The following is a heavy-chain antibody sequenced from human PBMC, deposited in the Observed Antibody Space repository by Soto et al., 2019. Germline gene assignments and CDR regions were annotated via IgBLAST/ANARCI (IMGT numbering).Heavy chain of an antibody. CDR1: GFSFGSHS. Sequence: SLRLSCVASGFSFGSHSMHWVRQAPGKGLEWVSGISWNSGSIGYADSVKGRFTISRDNAKNSLYLQMNSLRAEDTALYHCAKGRELRPYYDFWSGYPTDAFDIWGQGTMVTVSS. D-gene: IGHD3-3*01. CDR2: ISWNSGSI. CDR3: AKGRELRPYYDFWSGYPTDAFDI. J-gene: IGHJ3*02. V-gene: IGHV3-9*01.